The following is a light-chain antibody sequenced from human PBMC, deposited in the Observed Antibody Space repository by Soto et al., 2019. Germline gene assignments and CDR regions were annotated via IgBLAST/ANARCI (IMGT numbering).Light chain of an antibody. CDR2: SNN. CDR3: ASWDDSVNGLV. Sequence: QSVLTRPPSASATPGQRVTISCSGSSSNIGSNNVEWYQHLPGTAPKLLIYSNNQGPSGVPDRFSGSKSGTSASLAISGLQSEDEADYYCASWDDSVNGLVIGGGTKVTVL. J-gene: IGLJ3*02. CDR1: SSNIGSNN. V-gene: IGLV1-44*01.